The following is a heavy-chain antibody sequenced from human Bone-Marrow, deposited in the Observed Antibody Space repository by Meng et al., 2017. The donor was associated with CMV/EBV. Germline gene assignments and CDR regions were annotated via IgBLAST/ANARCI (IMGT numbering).Heavy chain of an antibody. V-gene: IGHV3-7*01. CDR2: IKQDGSEK. CDR3: ARLIGLFLDLSNGMDV. CDR1: GFTFSSYW. J-gene: IGHJ6*02. Sequence: GESLKISCAASGFTFSSYWMSWVRQAPGKGLEWVANIKQDGSEKYYVDSVKGRFTISRDNAKNSLYLQMNSLRAEDTAVYYCARLIGLFLDLSNGMDVWGQGTTVTVSS. D-gene: IGHD2-8*01.